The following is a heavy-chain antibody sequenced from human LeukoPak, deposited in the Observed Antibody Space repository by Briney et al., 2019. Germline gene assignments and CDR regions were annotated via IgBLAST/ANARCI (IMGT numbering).Heavy chain of an antibody. J-gene: IGHJ6*02. CDR1: GFTVSINY. Sequence: AGGSLRLSCAASGFTVSINYMSWVRQAPGKGLEWVSVIYSGGSTYYADSVKGRFTISRHNSKNTLYLQMNSLRAEDTAVYYCARDAVDTAHNSYGIDVWGQGTTVTVSS. CDR3: ARDAVDTAHNSYGIDV. V-gene: IGHV3-53*04. D-gene: IGHD5-18*01. CDR2: IYSGGST.